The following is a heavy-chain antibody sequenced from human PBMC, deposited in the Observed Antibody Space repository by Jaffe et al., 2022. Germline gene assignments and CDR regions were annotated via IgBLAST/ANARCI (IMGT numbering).Heavy chain of an antibody. V-gene: IGHV3-48*01. CDR2: ISSSSSTI. Sequence: EVQLVESGGGLVQPGGSLRLSCAASGFTFSSYSMNWVRQAPGKGLEWVSYISSSSSTIYYADSVKGRFTISRDNAKNSLYLQMNSLRAEDTAVYYCARDYPGWGVAATLNDAFDIWGQGTMVTVSS. CDR3: ARDYPGWGVAATLNDAFDI. D-gene: IGHD2-15*01. CDR1: GFTFSSYS. J-gene: IGHJ3*02.